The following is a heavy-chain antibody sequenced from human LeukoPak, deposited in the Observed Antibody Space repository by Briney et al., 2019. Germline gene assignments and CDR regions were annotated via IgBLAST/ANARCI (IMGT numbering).Heavy chain of an antibody. CDR3: ARGLWFGELFESAYYFDY. Sequence: PSETLSLTCTVSGGSISSSSYYWGWIRQPPGKGLEWIGSIYYSGSTYYNPSLKSRVTISVDTSKNQFSLKLGSVTAADTAVYYCARGLWFGELFESAYYFDYWGQGTLVTVSS. CDR2: IYYSGST. D-gene: IGHD3-10*01. V-gene: IGHV4-39*07. J-gene: IGHJ4*02. CDR1: GGSISSSSYY.